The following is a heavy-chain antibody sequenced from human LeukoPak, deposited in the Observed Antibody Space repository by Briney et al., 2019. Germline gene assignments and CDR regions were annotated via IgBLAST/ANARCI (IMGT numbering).Heavy chain of an antibody. CDR1: GFTFSSKT. CDR2: ISTGSTTI. CDR3: AKRSFSSGWYNY. J-gene: IGHJ4*02. Sequence: PGGSLRLSCAVSGFTFSSKTMNWVRQAPGKGLEWISHISTGSTTIYYADSVKGRFTISRDNSKNTLYLQMNSLRAEDTAVYYCAKRSFSSGWYNYWGQGTLVTVSS. V-gene: IGHV3-48*01. D-gene: IGHD6-19*01.